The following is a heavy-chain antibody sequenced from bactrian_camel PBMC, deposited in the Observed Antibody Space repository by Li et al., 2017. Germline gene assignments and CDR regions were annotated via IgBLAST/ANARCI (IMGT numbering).Heavy chain of an antibody. Sequence: HVQLVESGGGSAQAGGSLRLSCVVAEFSKNTKCMGWFRQAPGKEREGVATIDSDGSISYSDSVKGRFTISKDNAKNTMSLQMNSLKPEDSGMYYCAARDTGLCEIMSAYNYWGQGTQVTVS. V-gene: IGHV3S53*01. CDR2: IDSDGSI. CDR3: AARDTGLCEIMSAYNY. CDR1: EFSKNTKC. D-gene: IGHD5*01. J-gene: IGHJ4*01.